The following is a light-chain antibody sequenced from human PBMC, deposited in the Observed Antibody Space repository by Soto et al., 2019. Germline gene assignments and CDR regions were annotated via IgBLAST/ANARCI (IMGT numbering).Light chain of an antibody. CDR2: SNN. CDR3: AAWDDSLWGVV. CDR1: SSNIGNNI. Sequence: QSVLTQPPSASGTPGQRVTISCSGSSSNIGNNIINWYQQLPGTAPKVVIYSNNHRPSGVPDRFSRSKSGTSASLAISGLQSEDEADYYCAAWDDSLWGVVFGGGTKLTVL. J-gene: IGLJ2*01. V-gene: IGLV1-44*01.